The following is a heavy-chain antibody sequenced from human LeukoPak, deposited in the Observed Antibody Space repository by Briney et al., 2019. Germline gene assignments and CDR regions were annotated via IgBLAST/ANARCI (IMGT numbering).Heavy chain of an antibody. CDR1: GYTLTELS. V-gene: IGHV1-24*01. D-gene: IGHD1-26*01. CDR3: ATVIVGAISPGNWFDP. J-gene: IGHJ5*02. CDR2: FDPEDGET. Sequence: ASVKVSCKVSGYTLTELSMHWVRQAPGKGLEWMGGFDPEDGETIYAQKFQGRVTMTEDTSTDTAYMELNSLRSEDTAVYYCATVIVGAISPGNWFDPWSQGTLVTVSS.